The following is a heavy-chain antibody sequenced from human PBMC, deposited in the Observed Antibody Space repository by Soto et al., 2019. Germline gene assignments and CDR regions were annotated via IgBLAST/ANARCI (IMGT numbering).Heavy chain of an antibody. Sequence: QVQLQESGPGLVKPSETLSLTCAVSGYSISSGYYWGWIRQPPGKGLEWIGSIYHSGSTYYNPSLKSRVTISVDTSKNQFSLKLSSVTAADTAVYYCARERIVGATGVDYWGQGTLVTVSS. J-gene: IGHJ4*02. CDR2: IYHSGST. CDR1: GYSISSGYY. V-gene: IGHV4-38-2*01. CDR3: ARERIVGATGVDY. D-gene: IGHD1-26*01.